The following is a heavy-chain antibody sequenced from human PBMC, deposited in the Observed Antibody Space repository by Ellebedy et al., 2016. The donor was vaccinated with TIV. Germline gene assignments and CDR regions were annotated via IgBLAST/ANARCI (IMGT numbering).Heavy chain of an antibody. CDR2: ITRSGGGI. D-gene: IGHD2-2*01. J-gene: IGHJ4*02. Sequence: GGSLRLSXAAPGFIFSSYAMNWVRQAPGKGLEWVSVITRSGGGIYYAESVKGRFTISRDDSKNTLYLQTNSLRAEDTAVYYCVKGLGYCSSASCYEDYWGQGTLVTVSS. CDR3: VKGLGYCSSASCYEDY. CDR1: GFIFSSYA. V-gene: IGHV3-23*01.